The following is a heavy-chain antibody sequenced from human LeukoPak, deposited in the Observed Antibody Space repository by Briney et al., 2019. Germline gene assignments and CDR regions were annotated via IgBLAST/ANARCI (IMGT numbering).Heavy chain of an antibody. CDR1: GGPVRSSSSSTY. Sequence: PSETLSLTCTVSGGPVRSSSSSTYWGWIRQPPGKGLEWVGTIEYSGSTNYNPSLESRVTISLDTSKNHFSLKLSSVTAADTAVYYCARNSGWYMYDYWGQGTLVTVSS. CDR2: IEYSGST. D-gene: IGHD6-19*01. J-gene: IGHJ4*02. CDR3: ARNSGWYMYDY. V-gene: IGHV4-39*07.